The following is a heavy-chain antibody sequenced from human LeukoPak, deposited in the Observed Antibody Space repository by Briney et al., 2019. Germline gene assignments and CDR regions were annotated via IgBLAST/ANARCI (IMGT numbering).Heavy chain of an antibody. Sequence: SRTLSLTCTVSGGSISSGGYYWSWIRQPPGKGLEWIGYIYHSGSTYYNPSLKSRVTISVDRSKNQFSLKLSSVTAADTAVYYCARHRPAEKISLWFGGPTAGADAFDIWGQGTMVTVSS. J-gene: IGHJ3*02. D-gene: IGHD3-10*01. CDR1: GGSISSGGYY. V-gene: IGHV4-30-2*01. CDR3: ARHRPAEKISLWFGGPTAGADAFDI. CDR2: IYHSGST.